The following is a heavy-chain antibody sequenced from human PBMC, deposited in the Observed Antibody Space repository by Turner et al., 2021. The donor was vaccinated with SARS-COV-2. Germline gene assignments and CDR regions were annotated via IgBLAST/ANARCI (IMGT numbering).Heavy chain of an antibody. J-gene: IGHJ4*02. CDR3: AKARDGYNYFDY. CDR2: ISYDGSNK. Sequence: QVQLVESGGGVFQPGRSLSLSCAASGFIFSTYGMHWVRQAPGKGLEWVAVISYDGSNKYYADSVKGRFTISRDNSKNTLYLQMNSLRAEDTAVYYCAKARDGYNYFDYWGQGTLVTVSS. CDR1: GFIFSTYG. D-gene: IGHD5-12*01. V-gene: IGHV3-30*18.